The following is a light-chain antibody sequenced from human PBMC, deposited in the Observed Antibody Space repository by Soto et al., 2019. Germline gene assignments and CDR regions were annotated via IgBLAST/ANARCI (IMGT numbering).Light chain of an antibody. V-gene: IGKV3-20*01. CDR2: GAS. Sequence: EIVLTQSPGTLSLSPGERATLSCRASQSISSSYLAWYQQKPGQAPRLLIYGASSRAVGIPDNFSGSGSGTDFTLTISRLEPEDFAVYYCQQYGTSPWTFGQGTQVEIK. J-gene: IGKJ1*01. CDR1: QSISSSY. CDR3: QQYGTSPWT.